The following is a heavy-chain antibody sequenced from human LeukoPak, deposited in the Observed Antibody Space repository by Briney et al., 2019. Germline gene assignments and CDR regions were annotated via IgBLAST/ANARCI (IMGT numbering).Heavy chain of an antibody. CDR1: GFTFSSYA. J-gene: IGHJ4*02. D-gene: IGHD1-26*01. V-gene: IGHV3-23*01. Sequence: GGSLRLSCAASGFTFSSYAMSWVRQAPGKGLEWVSAISGSGGSTYYADSVKGRFTISRDNSKNTLYLQMNGLRAEDTAVYYCAGPESDSGSYSASYYFDYWGQGTLVTVSS. CDR2: ISGSGGST. CDR3: AGPESDSGSYSASYYFDY.